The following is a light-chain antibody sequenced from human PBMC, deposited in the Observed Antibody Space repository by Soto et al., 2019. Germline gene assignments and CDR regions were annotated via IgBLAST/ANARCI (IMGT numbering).Light chain of an antibody. V-gene: IGKV3-20*01. CDR3: QQYASAPFS. CDR2: AAS. CDR1: HSINTSF. J-gene: IGKJ3*01. Sequence: EIVLTQSPGTLSLSPGDRATLSCRASHSINTSFLAWFQQKPGQAPRFLIYAASTRATGIPDRFSGSASETDFTLTINRLEPEDSAVYYCQQYASAPFSLGPGTKVDIK.